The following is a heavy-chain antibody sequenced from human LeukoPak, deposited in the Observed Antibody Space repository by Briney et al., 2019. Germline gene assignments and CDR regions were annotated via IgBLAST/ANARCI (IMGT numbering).Heavy chain of an antibody. CDR2: MYHSGST. Sequence: SETLSLTCTVSRYSIGSSNYWGWIRQPPGKGLEWIGSMYHSGSTYYNPSLKSRITISLDASKNQFSLNLSSVTAADTAVYYCATGGGELLNEYFDYWGQGTLVTVSS. D-gene: IGHD1-26*01. J-gene: IGHJ4*02. CDR1: RYSIGSSNY. CDR3: ATGGGELLNEYFDY. V-gene: IGHV4-38-2*02.